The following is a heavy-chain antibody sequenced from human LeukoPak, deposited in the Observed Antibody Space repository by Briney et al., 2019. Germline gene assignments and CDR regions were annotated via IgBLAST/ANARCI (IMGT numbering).Heavy chain of an antibody. CDR1: GLTFSNYA. D-gene: IGHD5-12*01. V-gene: IGHV3-48*01. Sequence: GGSLRLYCAASGLTFSNYAMNWVRQAPGKGLEWVAYISSSSANIRYADSVKDRFTVSRDNAKSALSLQMNSLRAGDTAVYYCATDKSLGYTYYYYLDVWGKGTTVTVSS. J-gene: IGHJ6*03. CDR2: ISSSSANI. CDR3: ATDKSLGYTYYYYLDV.